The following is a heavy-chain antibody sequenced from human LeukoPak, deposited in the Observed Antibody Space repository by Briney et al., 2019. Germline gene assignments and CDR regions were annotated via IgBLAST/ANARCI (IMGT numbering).Heavy chain of an antibody. Sequence: GGSLRLSCAAAGFTCSSYAMSWVRQAPGKGLEWVSAISGSGGSTYYADSVKGRFTISRDNSKNTLYLQMNSLRAEDTAVYYCAKAVAPFYFDYWGQGTLVTVCS. D-gene: IGHD5-12*01. V-gene: IGHV3-23*01. CDR3: AKAVAPFYFDY. CDR1: GFTCSSYA. CDR2: ISGSGGST. J-gene: IGHJ4*02.